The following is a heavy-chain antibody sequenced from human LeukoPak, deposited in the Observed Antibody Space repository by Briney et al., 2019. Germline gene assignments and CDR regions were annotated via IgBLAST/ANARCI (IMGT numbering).Heavy chain of an antibody. CDR1: GFTFSAYS. D-gene: IGHD4-17*01. CDR2: ISSGTTYI. Sequence: GGSLRLSCAASGFTFSAYSMNWVRQAPGKGLEWVSSISSGTTYIYYADSVKGRFTISRDSAKNSLYLQMNSLRAEDTAVYYCARAFDSGDYFSGMDVWGQGTTVTVSS. J-gene: IGHJ6*02. CDR3: ARAFDSGDYFSGMDV. V-gene: IGHV3-21*01.